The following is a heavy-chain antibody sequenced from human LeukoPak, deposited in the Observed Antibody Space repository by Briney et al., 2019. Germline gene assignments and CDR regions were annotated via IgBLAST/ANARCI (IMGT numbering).Heavy chain of an antibody. D-gene: IGHD4-11*01. CDR1: GFTFSSYS. J-gene: IGHJ4*02. CDR2: ISSSSSYI. V-gene: IGHV3-21*01. CDR3: ARDPIYAGYSNYHAFDY. Sequence: PGGSLRLSCAASGFTFSSYSMNWVRQAPGKGLEWVSSISSSSSYIYYADSVKGRFTISRDNAKNSLYLQMNSLRAEDTAVYYCARDPIYAGYSNYHAFDYWGQGTLVTVSS.